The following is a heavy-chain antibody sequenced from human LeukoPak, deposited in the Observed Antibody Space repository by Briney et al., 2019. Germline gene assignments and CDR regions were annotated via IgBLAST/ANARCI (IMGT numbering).Heavy chain of an antibody. CDR3: ARTPSPNCSGGSCYRWFDP. J-gene: IGHJ5*02. CDR1: GGSFSGYY. CDR2: INHSGST. D-gene: IGHD2-15*01. Sequence: TSETLSLTCAVYGGSFSGYYWSWIRQPPGKGLEWIGEINHSGSTNYNPSLKSRVTISVDTSKNQFSLKLSSVTAADTAVYYCARTPSPNCSGGSCYRWFDPWGQGTLATVSS. V-gene: IGHV4-34*01.